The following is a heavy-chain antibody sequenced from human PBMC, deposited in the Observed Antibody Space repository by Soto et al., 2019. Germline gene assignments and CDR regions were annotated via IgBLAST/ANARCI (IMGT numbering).Heavy chain of an antibody. J-gene: IGHJ4*02. D-gene: IGHD3-10*01. CDR2: ISKSGDST. Sequence: PGWSLRLSCAASGVTFTSYAMTWVRQVPGEGLQWVSSISKSGDSTYYADSVKGRFTTSRDNSKNTLYLQMNSLRAEDTAIYYCAKGDFGFENWGQGTLVTVSS. CDR3: AKGDFGFEN. V-gene: IGHV3-23*01. CDR1: GVTFTSYA.